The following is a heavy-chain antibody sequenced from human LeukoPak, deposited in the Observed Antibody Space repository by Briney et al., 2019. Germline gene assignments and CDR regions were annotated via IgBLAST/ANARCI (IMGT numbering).Heavy chain of an antibody. Sequence: PSETLSLTCTVSGGSISSSPYWWGWIRQPPGKGLEWIGTIYYSGSTYYNPSLKSRVTISADTSKNQFSLKLSSVTAADTAVYYCARLYTRGRGPDYWGQGALVTVSS. D-gene: IGHD3-16*01. CDR3: ARLYTRGRGPDY. CDR1: GGSISSSPYW. CDR2: IYYSGST. V-gene: IGHV4-39*01. J-gene: IGHJ4*02.